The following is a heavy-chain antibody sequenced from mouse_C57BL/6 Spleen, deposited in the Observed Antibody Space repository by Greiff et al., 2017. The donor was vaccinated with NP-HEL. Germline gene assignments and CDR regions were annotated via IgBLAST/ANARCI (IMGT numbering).Heavy chain of an antibody. CDR1: GYTFTSYW. Sequence: QVQLKESGAELVKPGASVKLSCKASGYTFTSYWMQWVKQRPGQGLEWIGEIDPSDSYTNYNQKFKGKATLTVDTSSSTAYMQLSSLTSEDSAVYYCARSYGGDYWGQGTTLTVSS. J-gene: IGHJ2*01. D-gene: IGHD1-1*01. CDR3: ARSYGGDY. CDR2: IDPSDSYT. V-gene: IGHV1-50*01.